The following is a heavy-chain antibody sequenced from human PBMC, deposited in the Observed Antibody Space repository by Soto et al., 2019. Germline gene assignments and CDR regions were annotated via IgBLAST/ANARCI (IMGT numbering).Heavy chain of an antibody. V-gene: IGHV1-46*01. CDR1: GYIFIHYF. J-gene: IGHJ5*01. D-gene: IGHD2-21*01. CDR3: ASSLRQGDS. CDR2: INTNGGST. Sequence: QVQLVQSGAEVKKPGASVKVSCKASGYIFIHYFIHGVRQAPGQGLEWMAIINTNGGSTNYAQKFPGKVTVTSDTSTSTVAMELNSLGSDDASVYFCASSLRQGDSWRHGTPVTVSS.